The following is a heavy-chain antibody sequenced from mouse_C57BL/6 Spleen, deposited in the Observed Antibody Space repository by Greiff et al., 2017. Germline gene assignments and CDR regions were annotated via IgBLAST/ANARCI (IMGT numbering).Heavy chain of an antibody. J-gene: IGHJ2*01. D-gene: IGHD1-3*01. V-gene: IGHV1-50*01. Sequence: QVQLQQPGAELVKPGASVKLSCTASGYTFTSYWMQWVKQRPGQGLAWIGEIDPSDSYTNYTEKFKSKATLTVDKSSTTAYLPLSILISKDSAVYYCARPRTRTLYFDYWGQGTTLTVSS. CDR1: GYTFTSYW. CDR3: ARPRTRTLYFDY. CDR2: IDPSDSYT.